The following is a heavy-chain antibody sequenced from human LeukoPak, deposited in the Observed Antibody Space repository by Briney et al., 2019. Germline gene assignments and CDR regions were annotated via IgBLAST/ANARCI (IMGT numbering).Heavy chain of an antibody. CDR2: INPAGNYG. J-gene: IGHJ5*01. D-gene: IGHD1-26*01. CDR1: GFTFSNYW. Sequence: PGGSLRLSCAASGFTFSNYWIHWVRQAPGKGLVWVPRINPAGNYGNYADSVEGRFTISRDNAKNTVYLQMNSLRAEDTALFYCVRDWDHFDFDSWGQGTLVTVSS. CDR3: VRDWDHFDFDS. V-gene: IGHV3-74*01.